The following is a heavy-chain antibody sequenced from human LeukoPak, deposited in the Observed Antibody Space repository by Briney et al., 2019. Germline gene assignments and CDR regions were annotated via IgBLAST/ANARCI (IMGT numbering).Heavy chain of an antibody. CDR2: INSDGSST. CDR3: ATGSGGGYDFDY. D-gene: IGHD5-12*01. V-gene: IGHV3-74*01. CDR1: GFTFSSYW. J-gene: IGHJ4*02. Sequence: GGSLRLSCAASGFTFSSYWMHWVRQAPGKGLVWVSRINSDGSSTSYADSAKGRFTISRDNAKNTLYLQMNSLRAEDTAVYYCATGSGGGYDFDYWGEGTLVTVSS.